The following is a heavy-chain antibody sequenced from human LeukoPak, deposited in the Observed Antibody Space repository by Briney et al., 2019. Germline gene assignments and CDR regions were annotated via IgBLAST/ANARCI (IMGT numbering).Heavy chain of an antibody. J-gene: IGHJ4*02. CDR3: ARVWDIVVVVAATTVGY. D-gene: IGHD2-15*01. V-gene: IGHV3-7*01. CDR1: GFTFSSYW. Sequence: GGSLRLSCAASGFTFSSYWMSWVRQAPGKGLEWVANIKQDGSEKYYVDSVKGRFTISRDNAKNSLYLQMNSLGAEDTAVYYCARVWDIVVVVAATTVGYWGQGTLVTVSS. CDR2: IKQDGSEK.